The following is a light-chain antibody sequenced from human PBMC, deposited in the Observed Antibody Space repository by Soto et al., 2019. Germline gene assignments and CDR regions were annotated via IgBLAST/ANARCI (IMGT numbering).Light chain of an antibody. CDR1: QSVSSSY. Sequence: GVTKSPGTLSLSQGERATLSCRASQSVSSSYLAWYQQKPGQAPRLLIYGASSRATGIPDRFSGSGSGTDFTLTISRLEPEDFAVYYCQQYGSSTWPFGQGTKVDIK. CDR3: QQYGSSTWP. V-gene: IGKV3-20*01. CDR2: GAS. J-gene: IGKJ1*01.